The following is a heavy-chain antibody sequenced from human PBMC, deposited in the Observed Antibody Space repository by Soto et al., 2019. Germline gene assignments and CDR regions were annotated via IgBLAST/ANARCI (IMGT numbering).Heavy chain of an antibody. CDR3: ARYCSGGSCYFDDAFDI. Sequence: SETLSLTCTVSGGSISSGGYYWSWIRQHPGKGLEWIGYIYYSGSTYYNPSLKSRVTISVDTSKNQFSLKLSSVTAADTAVYYCARYCSGGSCYFDDAFDIWGRGTMVTVSS. V-gene: IGHV4-31*03. J-gene: IGHJ3*02. CDR2: IYYSGST. D-gene: IGHD2-15*01. CDR1: GGSISSGGYY.